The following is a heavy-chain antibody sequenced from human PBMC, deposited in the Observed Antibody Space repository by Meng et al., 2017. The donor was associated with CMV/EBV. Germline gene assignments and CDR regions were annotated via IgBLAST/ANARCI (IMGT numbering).Heavy chain of an antibody. Sequence: GSISSGGYCWSWIRQRPGKGLEWVGYIYYSGSTYYNPSLKSRVTISVDTSKNQFSLKLSSVTAADTAVYYCARGGIAAAGSDFFDYWGQGTLVTVSS. V-gene: IGHV4-31*02. CDR2: IYYSGST. CDR1: GSISSGGYC. CDR3: ARGGIAAAGSDFFDY. D-gene: IGHD6-13*01. J-gene: IGHJ4*02.